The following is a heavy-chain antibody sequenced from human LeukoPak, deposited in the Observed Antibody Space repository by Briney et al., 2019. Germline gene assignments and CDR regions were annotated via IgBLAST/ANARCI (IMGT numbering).Heavy chain of an antibody. CDR3: AKDPGAFDI. CDR2: IWYDGSNK. V-gene: IGHV3-33*06. J-gene: IGHJ3*02. CDR1: GFTFSGYG. Sequence: GGSLRLSCAASGFTFSGYGMHWVRQAPGKGLEWVAVIWYDGSNKYYADSVKGRFTISRDNSKNTLYLQMNSLRAEDTAVYYRAKDPGAFDIWGQGTMVTVSS.